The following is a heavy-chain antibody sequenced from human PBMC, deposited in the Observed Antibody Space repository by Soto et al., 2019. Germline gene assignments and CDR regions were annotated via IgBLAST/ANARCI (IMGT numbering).Heavy chain of an antibody. CDR2: ISYDGSNK. J-gene: IGHJ6*02. CDR3: ARDPVAILEWLLRSYYYYGMDV. Sequence: LRLSCAASGFTFSSYAMHWVRQAPGKGLEWVAVISYDGSNKYYADSVKGRFTISRDNSKNTLYLQMNSLRAEDTAVYYCARDPVAILEWLLRSYYYYGMDVWGQGTTVTVSS. V-gene: IGHV3-30-3*01. D-gene: IGHD3-3*01. CDR1: GFTFSSYA.